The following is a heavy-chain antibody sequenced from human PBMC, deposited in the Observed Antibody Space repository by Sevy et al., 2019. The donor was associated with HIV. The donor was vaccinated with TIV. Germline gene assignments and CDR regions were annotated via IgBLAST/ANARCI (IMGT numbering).Heavy chain of an antibody. Sequence: GGSLRLSCVGSGFTFGDYYISWIRQAPGKGLECVAYISSRSSFTYYTDSVRGRFTISRDNAKNEVFLQMNSLRAEDTGVYYCARGAYDVWGQGTTVTVSS. CDR2: ISSRSSFT. CDR3: ARGAYDV. J-gene: IGHJ3*01. CDR1: GFTFGDYY. V-gene: IGHV3-11*06.